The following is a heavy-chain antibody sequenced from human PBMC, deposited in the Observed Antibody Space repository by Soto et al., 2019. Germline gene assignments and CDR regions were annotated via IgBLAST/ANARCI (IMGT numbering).Heavy chain of an antibody. Sequence: PSETLSLTGPVSAGSVSSAAYFWSWVRQPPGGGLEWIAYILYIGSSMYNPSLKSRVTISLSTSKTQFSLRLTSVTAADTAVYYCARRMYNNGWNLDLLGEGIVVTVCS. J-gene: IGHJ5*02. CDR1: AGSVSSAAYF. V-gene: IGHV4-61*08. CDR2: ILYIGSS. CDR3: ARRMYNNGWNLDL. D-gene: IGHD6-19*01.